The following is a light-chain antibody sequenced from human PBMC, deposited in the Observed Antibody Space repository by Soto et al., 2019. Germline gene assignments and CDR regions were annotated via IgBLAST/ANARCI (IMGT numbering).Light chain of an antibody. CDR2: EVS. Sequence: QSALTQPASVSGSPGQSITISCTGSSSDVGAYKYVSWFQQHPGKAPKLIIYEVSNRPSGVSDRFSDSKSGNTASLTISGLQAEDEADYHCSSYTTTTAWVFGGGTQLTVL. V-gene: IGLV2-14*01. J-gene: IGLJ3*02. CDR3: SSYTTTTAWV. CDR1: SSDVGAYKY.